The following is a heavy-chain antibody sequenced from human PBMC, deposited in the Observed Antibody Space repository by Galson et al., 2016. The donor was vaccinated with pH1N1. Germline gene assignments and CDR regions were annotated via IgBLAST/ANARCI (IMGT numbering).Heavy chain of an antibody. CDR1: GFSVTNNY. J-gene: IGHJ4*01. Sequence: SLRLSCAASGFSVTNNYVAWVRQAPGKGLEWVSLTYSGGTTDCAAPVKGRFTISRDSAENTLYLQMNNLRPEDTAIYYRARDKRRYFDYWGQEPWSPSPQ. CDR3: ARDKRRYFDY. CDR2: TYSGGTT. V-gene: IGHV3-53*01.